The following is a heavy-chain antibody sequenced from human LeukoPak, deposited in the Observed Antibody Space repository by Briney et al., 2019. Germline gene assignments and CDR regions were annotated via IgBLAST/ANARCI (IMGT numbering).Heavy chain of an antibody. CDR1: GYSFTSYG. D-gene: IGHD5-12*01. Sequence: ASVKVSCKASGYSFTSYGISWVRQAPGQGLEWMGWISAYNGHTIYAQKFQGRVTMNTDTSTSTAYMELRSLRSDDTAVLYCARDIVATTGNSYYYYGMDGWGQGTTVIVSS. J-gene: IGHJ6*02. CDR3: ARDIVATTGNSYYYYGMDG. V-gene: IGHV1-18*01. CDR2: ISAYNGHT.